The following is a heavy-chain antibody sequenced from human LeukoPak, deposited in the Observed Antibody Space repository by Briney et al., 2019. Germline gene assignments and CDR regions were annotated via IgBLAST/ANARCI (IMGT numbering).Heavy chain of an antibody. CDR1: GGSFSGYY. Sequence: PSETLSLTCAVYGGSFSGYYWSWIRQPPGKGLEWIGEINHSGSTNYNPSLKSRVTISVDRSKNQFSLKLSSVTAADTAVYYCARGYCSGGSCYLFDYWGQGTLVTVSS. V-gene: IGHV4-34*01. J-gene: IGHJ4*02. CDR3: ARGYCSGGSCYLFDY. CDR2: INHSGST. D-gene: IGHD2-15*01.